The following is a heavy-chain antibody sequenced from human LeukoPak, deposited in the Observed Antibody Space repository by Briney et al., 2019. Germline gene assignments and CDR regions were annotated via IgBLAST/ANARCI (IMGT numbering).Heavy chain of an antibody. D-gene: IGHD6-13*01. Sequence: GGSLRLSCEASGLSFTNYAMMWVRQAPGKGLQWISTLTGYGGAYYADSGEGRFIISRDISKNTMFLQMYGLRAEDTAVYYCAKGAAAGKVDWFDPWGRGTLVTVSS. V-gene: IGHV3-23*01. CDR3: AKGAAAGKVDWFDP. CDR2: LTGYGGA. J-gene: IGHJ5*02. CDR1: GLSFTNYA.